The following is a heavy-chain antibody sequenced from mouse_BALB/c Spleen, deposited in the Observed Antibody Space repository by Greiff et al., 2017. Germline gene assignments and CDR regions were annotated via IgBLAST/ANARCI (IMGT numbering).Heavy chain of an antibody. CDR2: IAPGSGST. CDR1: GYTFTSYW. D-gene: IGHD3-3*01. Sequence: DLVKPGASVKLSCKASGYTFTSYWINWIKQRPGQGLEWIGRIAPGSGSTYYNEMFKGKATLTVDTSSSTAYIQLSSLSSEDSAVYFCARRIERDGGALDNGGQGTPVTVSS. CDR3: ARRIERDGGALDN. V-gene: IGHV1S41*01. J-gene: IGHJ4*01.